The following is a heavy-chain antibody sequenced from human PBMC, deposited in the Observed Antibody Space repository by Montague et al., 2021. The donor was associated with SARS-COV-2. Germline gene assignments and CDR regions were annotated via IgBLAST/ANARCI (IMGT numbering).Heavy chain of an antibody. CDR3: ARDGRFGELDY. CDR1: GFTFRTSE. J-gene: IGHJ4*02. D-gene: IGHD3-10*01. V-gene: IGHV3-48*03. Sequence: SLRLSCAASGFTFRTSEMNWVRQAPGKGLVWVSYISSSGSTIYYADSVKGRFTISRDNAKNSLYLQMNSLRAEDTAVYYCARDGRFGELDYWGQGTLVTVST. CDR2: ISSSGSTI.